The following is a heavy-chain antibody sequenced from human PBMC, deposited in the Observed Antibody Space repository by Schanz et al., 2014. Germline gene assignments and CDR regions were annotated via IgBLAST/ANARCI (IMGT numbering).Heavy chain of an antibody. CDR3: AKARRKSNCSGGRCFHYSYYGMDV. D-gene: IGHD2-15*01. V-gene: IGHV3-11*05. J-gene: IGHJ6*02. CDR2: ISSGSSYA. Sequence: QVQLVESGGGLVKPGGSLRLSCAASGFTFRDYYMSWIRQAPGKGLEWVSDISSGSSYANYADSVKGRFTISRDNSKNILYLQMNSLRAEDTAVYYCAKARRKSNCSGGRCFHYSYYGMDVWGQGTTXTVSS. CDR1: GFTFRDYY.